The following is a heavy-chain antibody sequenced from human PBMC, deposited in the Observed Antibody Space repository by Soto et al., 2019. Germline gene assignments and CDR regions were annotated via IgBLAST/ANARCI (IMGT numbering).Heavy chain of an antibody. CDR1: GYTFSKSE. Sequence: GASVKVCCNTSGYTFSKSEINWVRQAPGQGLEWMGRISVYNGNTYYAQKLQDRVTMTTDTSTSTVYMELRNLRSDDTAVYFCTRDPDSSNWYVSWG. J-gene: IGHJ5*01. CDR3: TRDPDSSNWYVS. D-gene: IGHD6-13*01. CDR2: ISVYNGNT. V-gene: IGHV1-18*01.